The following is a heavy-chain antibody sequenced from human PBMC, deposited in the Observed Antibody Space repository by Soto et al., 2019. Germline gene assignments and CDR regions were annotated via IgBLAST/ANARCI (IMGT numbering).Heavy chain of an antibody. Sequence: QITLKESGPTLVKPTQTLTLTCTFSGFSLSTSGVGVGWIRQPPGKALEWLALIYWDDDKRYSPSLKSRLTIXKXTSKNQVVLTMTNMDPVDTATYYCAHHTVTTNEFDYWGQGTLVTVSS. CDR1: GFSLSTSGVG. J-gene: IGHJ4*02. CDR3: AHHTVTTNEFDY. CDR2: IYWDDDK. V-gene: IGHV2-5*02. D-gene: IGHD4-17*01.